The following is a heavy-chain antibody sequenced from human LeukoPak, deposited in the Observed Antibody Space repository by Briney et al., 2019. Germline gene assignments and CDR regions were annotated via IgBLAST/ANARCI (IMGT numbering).Heavy chain of an antibody. CDR1: DGSFNDYY. D-gene: IGHD2-15*01. V-gene: IGHV4-34*01. CDR2: INHGGTT. J-gene: IGHJ3*02. Sequence: SETLSLTCGLYDGSFNDYYWSWIRQPPGKGLEWLGGINHGGTTTYNPSLKSRVTISVDTSKNQFSLKLSSVTAADTAVYYCARTQEYCSGGSCYSEAFDIWGQGTMVTVSS. CDR3: ARTQEYCSGGSCYSEAFDI.